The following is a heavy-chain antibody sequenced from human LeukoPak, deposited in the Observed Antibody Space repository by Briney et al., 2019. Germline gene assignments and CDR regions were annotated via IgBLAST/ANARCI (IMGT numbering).Heavy chain of an antibody. CDR2: ISGSGGST. J-gene: IGHJ5*02. V-gene: IGHV3-23*01. CDR1: GFTFSSYA. CDR3: ARSPNCGGDCS. D-gene: IGHD2-21*02. Sequence: GGSLRLSCAASGFTFSSYAMSWVRQAPGKGLEWVSAISGSGGSTYYADSVKGRFTISRDNSKNTLYLQMNSLRAEDTAVYYCARSPNCGGDCSWGQGTLVTVSS.